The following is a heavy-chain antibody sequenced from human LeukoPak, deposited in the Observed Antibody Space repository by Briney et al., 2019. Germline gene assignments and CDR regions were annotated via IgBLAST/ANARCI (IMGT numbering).Heavy chain of an antibody. CDR1: GYTFTSYA. V-gene: IGHV1-3*03. CDR2: INAGNGNT. D-gene: IGHD5-18*01. CDR3: ARDSETAMASYYFDY. J-gene: IGHJ4*02. Sequence: ASVKVSCKASGYTFTSYAMHWVRQAPGQRLKWMGWINAGNGNTKYSQEFQGRVTITRDTSASTAYMELSSLRSEDMAVYYCARDSETAMASYYFDYWGQGTLVTVSS.